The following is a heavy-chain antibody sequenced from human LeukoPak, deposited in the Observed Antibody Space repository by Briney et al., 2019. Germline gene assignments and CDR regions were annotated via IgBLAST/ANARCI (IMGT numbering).Heavy chain of an antibody. CDR2: IYYSGST. D-gene: IGHD6-19*01. CDR1: GGSISSGGYY. J-gene: IGHJ5*02. V-gene: IGHV4-31*03. CDR3: ARHRQGGAVAPWWFDP. Sequence: SQTLSLTCTVSGGSISSGGYYWSWIRQHPGKGLEFIGYIYYSGSTYYNPSLKSRVTISVDTSKNQFSLKLSSVTAADTAVYYCARHRQGGAVAPWWFDPWGQGTLVTVSS.